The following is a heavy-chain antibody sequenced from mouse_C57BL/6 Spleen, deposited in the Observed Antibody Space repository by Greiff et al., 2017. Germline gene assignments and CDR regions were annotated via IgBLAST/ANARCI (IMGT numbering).Heavy chain of an antibody. CDR1: GYTFTSYW. D-gene: IGHD2-12*01. Sequence: QVQLQQPGAELVKPGASVKMSCKASGYTFTSYWITWVKQRPGQGLEWIGDIYPGSGGTNYNEKFKSKATVTVDTSSSTAYMQLSSLTSEDSAVYDCARKGGFTRGFAYWGQGTLVTVSA. V-gene: IGHV1-55*01. CDR2: IYPGSGGT. J-gene: IGHJ3*01. CDR3: ARKGGFTRGFAY.